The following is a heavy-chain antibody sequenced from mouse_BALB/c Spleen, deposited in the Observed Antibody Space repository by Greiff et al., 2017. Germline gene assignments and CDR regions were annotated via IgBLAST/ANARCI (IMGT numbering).Heavy chain of an antibody. CDR3: AGSSYGGNPYCFDY. D-gene: IGHD2-10*01. CDR2: ISSGSSST. J-gene: IGHJ2*01. CDR1: GFTFSSFG. Sequence: EVQLVESGGGLVQPGGSRKLSCAASGFTFSSFGMHWVRQAPEKGLEWVAYISSGSSSTYYADTVKGRFTISRDNPKNTLFLQMSSLRSEDTAMYYCAGSSYGGNPYCFDYWGQGTTLTVSS. V-gene: IGHV5-17*02.